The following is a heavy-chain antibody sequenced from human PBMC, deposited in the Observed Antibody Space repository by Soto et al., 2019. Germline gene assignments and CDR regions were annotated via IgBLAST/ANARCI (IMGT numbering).Heavy chain of an antibody. CDR3: ARRPLGYFDY. CDR1: GDSIRSGTYC. V-gene: IGHV4-39*01. Sequence: SETLSLTCTVFGDSIRSGTYCWDWLRQSPGKGLEWIGCFWSTGATYYNPSLKGRLTISLDTSKNQFSLNLNFVTAADTAVYFCARRPLGYFDYWGRGTQVTV. CDR2: FWSTGAT. J-gene: IGHJ4*02. D-gene: IGHD6-13*01.